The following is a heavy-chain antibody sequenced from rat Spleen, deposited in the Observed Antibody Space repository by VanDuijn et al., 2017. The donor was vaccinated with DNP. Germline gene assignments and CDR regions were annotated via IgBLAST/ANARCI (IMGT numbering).Heavy chain of an antibody. CDR2: ISPSGGST. CDR1: GFTCSNFG. J-gene: IGHJ2*01. Sequence: VQLGESVGGLVQPGRSLKLSCAASGFTCSNFGMPWFRQAPTKGLEWVASISPSGGSTYYRDSVKGRFTISRDNAKSTLYLQMDSLRSEDTATYYCATRLGGYWGQGVMVTVSS. D-gene: IGHD4-6*01. V-gene: IGHV5-19*01. CDR3: ATRLGGY.